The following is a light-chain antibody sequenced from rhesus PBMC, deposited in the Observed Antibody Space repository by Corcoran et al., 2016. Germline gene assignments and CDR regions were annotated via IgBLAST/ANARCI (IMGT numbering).Light chain of an antibody. Sequence: DIQMTQSPSSLSASVGDRVTITCQASQGISNHLAWSQQNPGKVPKLLIYKASTLQRGVPSRFSGSGSGKDFTPTISSLQAEDFATYYCQHGYGTPYSFGQGTKVEIK. J-gene: IGKJ2*01. V-gene: IGKV1-25*01. CDR3: QHGYGTPYS. CDR1: QGISNH. CDR2: KAS.